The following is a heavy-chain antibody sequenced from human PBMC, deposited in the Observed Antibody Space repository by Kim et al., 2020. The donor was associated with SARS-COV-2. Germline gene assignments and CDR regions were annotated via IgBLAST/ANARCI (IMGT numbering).Heavy chain of an antibody. CDR1: GFTFSSYG. J-gene: IGHJ4*02. D-gene: IGHD5-18*01. Sequence: GGSLRLSCAASGFTFSSYGMHWVRQAPGKGLEWVAVISYDGSNKYYADSVKGRFTISRDNSKNTLYLQMNSLRAEDTAVYYCAKESGIQLWFYYFDYWGQGTLVTVSS. CDR3: AKESGIQLWFYYFDY. V-gene: IGHV3-30*18. CDR2: ISYDGSNK.